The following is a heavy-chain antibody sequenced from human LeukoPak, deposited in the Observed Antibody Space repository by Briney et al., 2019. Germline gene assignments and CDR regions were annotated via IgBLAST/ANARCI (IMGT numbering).Heavy chain of an antibody. CDR3: ARDRGYDSSGYFFD. Sequence: GGSLILSCAASGFTFSSYWMSWVRQAPGKGLEWVANIKQDGSEKYYVDSVKGRFTFSRDNAKNSLYLQMNSLRAEDTAVYYCARDRGYDSSGYFFDWGQGTLVAVSS. D-gene: IGHD3-22*01. V-gene: IGHV3-7*01. CDR1: GFTFSSYW. J-gene: IGHJ4*02. CDR2: IKQDGSEK.